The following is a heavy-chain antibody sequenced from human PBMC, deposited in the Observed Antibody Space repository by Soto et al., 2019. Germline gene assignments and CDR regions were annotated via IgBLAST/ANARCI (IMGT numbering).Heavy chain of an antibody. CDR1: GGTISSYY. CDR2: IFYSGST. J-gene: IGHJ6*02. D-gene: IGHD4-17*01. Sequence: QVQLQESGPGLVKPSETLSLTCTVSGGTISSYYWSWIRQPPGKGLECIGYIFYSGSTNYNPSLKSRVTISVDTSKNQFSLNLSSVTAADTAVYYSARGAGDYGDYVGFHYYGLDVWGQGTTVTVSS. CDR3: ARGAGDYGDYVGFHYYGLDV. V-gene: IGHV4-59*08.